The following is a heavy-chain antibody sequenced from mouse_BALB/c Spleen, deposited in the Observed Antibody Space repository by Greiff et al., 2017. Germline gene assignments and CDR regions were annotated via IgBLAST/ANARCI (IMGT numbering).Heavy chain of an antibody. V-gene: IGHV2-6-7*01. CDR1: GFSFTGYG. Sequence: QVQLQESGPGLVAPSQSLSITCTVSGFSFTGYGVNWVRQPPGKGLEWLGMIWGDGSTDYNSARKSRLSISKDNSKSQVFLKRNSLQTDDTARYYCARKGDFDDWGQGTTLTVSA. CDR3: ARKGDFDD. J-gene: IGHJ2*01. CDR2: IWGDGST.